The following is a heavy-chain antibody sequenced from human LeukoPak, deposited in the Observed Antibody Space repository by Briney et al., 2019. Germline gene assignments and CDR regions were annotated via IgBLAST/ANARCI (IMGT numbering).Heavy chain of an antibody. CDR3: ARAYGYCSSTSCITNWFDP. V-gene: IGHV4-61*01. CDR1: GGITGSGTYY. Sequence: SETLSLTCTVSGGITGSGTYYWGWIRQPPGKGMERIGYIYYSGSTNYNPSLKSRVTISVDTSKNQFSLKLSSVTAADTAVYYCARAYGYCSSTSCITNWFDPWGQGTLVTVSS. CDR2: IYYSGST. J-gene: IGHJ5*02. D-gene: IGHD2-2*03.